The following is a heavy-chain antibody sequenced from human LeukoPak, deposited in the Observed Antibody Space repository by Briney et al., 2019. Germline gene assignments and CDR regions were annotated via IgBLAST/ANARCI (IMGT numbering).Heavy chain of an antibody. CDR2: ISGSGGST. Sequence: PGGSLRLSCAAPGFTSTCCAMSWVRQAPGKGLEWVSGISGSGGSTYYADSVKGRFTTSRDNSKNTVFLQMNSLRAEDTAVYYCAKDRGTVSPHDWGQGTLVTVSS. CDR1: GFTSTCCA. V-gene: IGHV3-23*01. J-gene: IGHJ4*02. CDR3: AKDRGTVSPHD. D-gene: IGHD3-10*01.